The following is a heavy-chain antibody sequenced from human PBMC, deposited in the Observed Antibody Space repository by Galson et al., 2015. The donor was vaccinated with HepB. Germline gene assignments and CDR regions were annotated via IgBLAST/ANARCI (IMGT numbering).Heavy chain of an antibody. CDR2: INNNGDST. V-gene: IGHV3-64D*06. CDR1: GFTFGNHA. D-gene: IGHD2-21*02. Sequence: SLRLSCAASGFTFGNHAMHWVRQAPGKRPEYVSVINNNGDSTYYADSVKGRFTISRDNSKNTLYLQMSSLRAEDTAVYYCVKDRYCGTIDCYSDFASWGQGTLVSVSS. CDR3: VKDRYCGTIDCYSDFAS. J-gene: IGHJ4*02.